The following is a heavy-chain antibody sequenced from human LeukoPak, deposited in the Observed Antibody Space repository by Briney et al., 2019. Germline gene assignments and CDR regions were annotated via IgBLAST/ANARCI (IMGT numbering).Heavy chain of an antibody. Sequence: SETLSLTCIVSGGSISSYYWSWIRQPAGKGLEWIGRIYTSGSTNYNPSLKSRVTMSVDTSKNQFSLKLSSVTAADTAVYYCARALEDIVVVPAARGYWFDPWGQGTLVTVSS. D-gene: IGHD2-2*01. V-gene: IGHV4-4*07. CDR2: IYTSGST. CDR3: ARALEDIVVVPAARGYWFDP. CDR1: GGSISSYY. J-gene: IGHJ5*02.